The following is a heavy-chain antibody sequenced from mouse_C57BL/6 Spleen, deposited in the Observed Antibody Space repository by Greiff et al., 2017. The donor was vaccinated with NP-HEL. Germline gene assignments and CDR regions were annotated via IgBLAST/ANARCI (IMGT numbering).Heavy chain of an antibody. CDR1: GFTFSSYA. D-gene: IGHD4-1*01. V-gene: IGHV5-4*01. Sequence: DVQLVESGGGLVKPGGSLKLSCAASGFTFSSYAMSWVRQTPEKRLEWVATISDGGSYTYYPDNVKGRFTISRDNAKNNLYLQMSHLKSEDTAMYYCARARLGRRGDAMDYWGQGTSVTVSS. CDR3: ARARLGRRGDAMDY. CDR2: ISDGGSYT. J-gene: IGHJ4*01.